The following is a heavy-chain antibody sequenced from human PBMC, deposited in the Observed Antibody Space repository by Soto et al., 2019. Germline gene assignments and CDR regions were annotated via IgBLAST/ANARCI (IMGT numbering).Heavy chain of an antibody. J-gene: IGHJ4*02. V-gene: IGHV3-53*01. CDR2: IYSGGST. CDR1: GFTFSSYA. CDR3: ARDFYGDSPSGQYYFDY. Sequence: PGGSLRLSCAASGFTFSSYATSWVLQAPGKGLEWVSVIYSGGSTYYADSVKGRFTISRDNSKNTLYLQMNSLRAEDPAVYYCARDFYGDSPSGQYYFDYWGQGTLVTVSS. D-gene: IGHD4-17*01.